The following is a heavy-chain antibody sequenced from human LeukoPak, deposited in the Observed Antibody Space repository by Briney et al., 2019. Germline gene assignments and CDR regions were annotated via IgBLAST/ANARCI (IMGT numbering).Heavy chain of an antibody. V-gene: IGHV3-21*01. CDR3: AKDFYYYDSSGYYTVTYYFDY. CDR2: ISSSSSYI. CDR1: GFTFSSYN. Sequence: GGSLRLSCAASGFTFSSYNMNWVRQAPGKGLEWVSSISSSSSYIYYADSLKGRFTISRDNAKNSLFLQMNSLRAEGTAVYYCAKDFYYYDSSGYYTVTYYFDYWGQGTLVTVSS. J-gene: IGHJ4*02. D-gene: IGHD3-22*01.